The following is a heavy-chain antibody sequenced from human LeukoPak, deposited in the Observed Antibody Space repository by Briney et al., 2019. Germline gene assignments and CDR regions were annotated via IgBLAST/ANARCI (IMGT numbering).Heavy chain of an antibody. CDR2: IWYDGSDK. V-gene: IGHV3-33*01. CDR3: ARDHRVTNNNPYNYYFGMDV. CDR1: GFTFSNYG. J-gene: IGHJ6*02. Sequence: PGRSLRLSCATSGFTFSNYGMHWVRQAPGKGLEWVAVIWYDGSDKFHADSVKGRFTISRDNSKNTLYLQMNSLRAEDTAVYYCARDHRVTNNNPYNYYFGMDVWGQGTTVTVSS. D-gene: IGHD2-21*02.